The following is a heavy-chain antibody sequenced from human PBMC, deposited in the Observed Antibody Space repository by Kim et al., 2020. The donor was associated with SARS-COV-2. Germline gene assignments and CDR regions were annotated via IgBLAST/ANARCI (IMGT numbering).Heavy chain of an antibody. CDR2: ISYDGSNK. D-gene: IGHD5-18*01. CDR1: GFTFSSYG. CDR3: AKENQLWFPGYYYGMDV. Sequence: GGSLRLSCAASGFTFSSYGMHWVRQAPGKGLEWVAVISYDGSNKYYADSVKGRFTISRDNSKNTLYLQMNSLRAEDTAVYYCAKENQLWFPGYYYGMDVWGQGTTVTVSS. J-gene: IGHJ6*02. V-gene: IGHV3-30*18.